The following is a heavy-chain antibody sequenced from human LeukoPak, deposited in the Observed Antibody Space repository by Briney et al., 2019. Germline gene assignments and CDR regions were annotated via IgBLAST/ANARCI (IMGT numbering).Heavy chain of an antibody. Sequence: TGGSLRLSCAASGFTFSSYAMSWVRQAPGKGLEWVSAISGSGGSTYYADSVKGRFTISRDNSKNTLYLQMNSLRAEDTAVYYCAKFLPTHIVVANYYFDYWGQGTPVTVSS. CDR1: GFTFSSYA. V-gene: IGHV3-23*01. J-gene: IGHJ4*02. CDR3: AKFLPTHIVVANYYFDY. CDR2: ISGSGGST. D-gene: IGHD2-21*01.